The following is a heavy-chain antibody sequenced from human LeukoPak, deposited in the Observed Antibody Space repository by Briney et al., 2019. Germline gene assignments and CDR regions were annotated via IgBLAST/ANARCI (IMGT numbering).Heavy chain of an antibody. J-gene: IGHJ4*02. CDR1: GGSFSGYY. D-gene: IGHD3-3*01. CDR2: INHSGST. V-gene: IGHV4-34*01. Sequence: SETLSLTCAVYGGSFSGYYWSWIRQPPGKGLEWIGEINHSGSTNYNPSLKSRVTISVDTSKNQFSLKLSSVTAADTAVYYCARGHPASRHYDFWSGSLDYWGQGTLVTVSS. CDR3: ARGHPASRHYDFWSGSLDY.